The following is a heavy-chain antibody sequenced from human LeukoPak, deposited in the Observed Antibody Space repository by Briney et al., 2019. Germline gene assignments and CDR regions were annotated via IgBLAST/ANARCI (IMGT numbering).Heavy chain of an antibody. D-gene: IGHD3-22*01. CDR1: GGSISSGSYY. V-gene: IGHV4-61*02. J-gene: IGHJ3*02. CDR3: ARDLMLGDSSGYYYSAAFDI. CDR2: IYTSGST. Sequence: PSETLSLTCTVSGGSISSGSYYWSWIRQPAGKGLEWIGRIYTSGSTNYNPSLKSRVTISVDTSKNQFSLKLSSVTAADTAVYYCARDLMLGDSSGYYYSAAFDIWGQGTMVTVSS.